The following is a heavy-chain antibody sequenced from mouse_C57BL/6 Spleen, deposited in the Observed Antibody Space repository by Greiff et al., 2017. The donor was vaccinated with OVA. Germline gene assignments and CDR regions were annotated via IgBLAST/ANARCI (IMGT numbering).Heavy chain of an antibody. J-gene: IGHJ1*03. CDR2: IDPSDSYT. D-gene: IGHD3-1*01. CDR1: GYTFTSYW. Sequence: VKLQQPGAELVMPGASVKLSCKASGYTFTSYWMHWVKQRPGQGLEWIGEIDPSDSYTNYNHKFKGKSTLTVDKSSSTAYMQLSSLTSEDSAVSSCARSAGISLTWYFDVWGTGTTVTVSS. CDR3: ARSAGISLTWYFDV. V-gene: IGHV1-69*01.